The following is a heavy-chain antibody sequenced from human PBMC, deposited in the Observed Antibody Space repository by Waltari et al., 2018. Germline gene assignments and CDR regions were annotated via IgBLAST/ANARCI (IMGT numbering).Heavy chain of an antibody. V-gene: IGHV4-61*09. CDR2: IYTRGST. Sequence: QVQLQESGPGLVKPSQTLSLTCTVSGGSISSGSYYWSWIRQPAGKGLEWIGYIYTRGSTNSNPSLKSRVTISVDPSKNQFSLKLSSVTAADTAVYYCARNVDIVATTYFDYWGQGTLVTVSS. J-gene: IGHJ4*02. D-gene: IGHD5-12*01. CDR3: ARNVDIVATTYFDY. CDR1: GGSISSGSYY.